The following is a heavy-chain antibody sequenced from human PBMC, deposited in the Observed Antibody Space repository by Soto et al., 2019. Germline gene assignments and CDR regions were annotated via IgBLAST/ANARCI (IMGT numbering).Heavy chain of an antibody. CDR1: GYTFTSYD. J-gene: IGHJ3*02. D-gene: IGHD6-6*01. V-gene: IGHV1-8*01. CDR2: MNPNRGNT. CDR3: ARSLSSSSWSVNGDGAFDI. Sequence: QVQLVQSGAEVKKPGASVKVSCKASGYTFTSYDINWVRQATGQGLEWMGWMNPNRGNTGYAQKFQGRVTMTRNTSISTAYMELSSLRADDTAVYYCARSLSSSSWSVNGDGAFDIWGQGTMVTVSS.